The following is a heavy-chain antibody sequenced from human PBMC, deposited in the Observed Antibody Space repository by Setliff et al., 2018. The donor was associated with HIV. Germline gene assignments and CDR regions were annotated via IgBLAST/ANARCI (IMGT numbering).Heavy chain of an antibody. D-gene: IGHD3-22*01. V-gene: IGHV4-34*01. CDR2: INHYGGT. CDR1: GGSFSGYF. CDR3: ARKQWGSSGYYEFFQQ. Sequence: TLSLTCAVYGGSFSGYFWNWIRQPPGKGLEWIGAINHYGGTNYNPSLKSRVTISVDTSKNQVSLKWSSVTAADTAVYYCARKQWGSSGYYEFFQQWGQGTLVTV. J-gene: IGHJ1*01.